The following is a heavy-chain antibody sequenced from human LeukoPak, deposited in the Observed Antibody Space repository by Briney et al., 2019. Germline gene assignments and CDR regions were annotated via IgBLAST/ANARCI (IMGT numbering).Heavy chain of an antibody. V-gene: IGHV4-4*07. CDR2: IYTSGTT. CDR3: ARENGSGRRGLDF. Sequence: SETLSLTCTVSAGSISNYFWSWIRQPAGKGLEWIGRIYTSGTTNYNPSLKSRVTMSVDTSTNQFSLKLTSVTAADTAVYYCARENGSGRRGLDFWGPGTLVTVSS. J-gene: IGHJ4*02. CDR1: AGSISNYF. D-gene: IGHD3-10*01.